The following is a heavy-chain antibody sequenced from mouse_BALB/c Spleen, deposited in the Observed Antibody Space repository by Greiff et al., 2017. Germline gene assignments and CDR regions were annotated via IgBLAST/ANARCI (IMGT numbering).Heavy chain of an antibody. V-gene: IGHV5-6-3*01. Sequence: EVKLMESGGGLVQPGGSLKLSCAASGFTFSSYTMSWVRQTPDKRLELVATINSNGGSTYYPDSVKGRFTISRDNAKNTLYLQMSSLKSEDTAMYYCARASYDGYFDYWGQGTTLTVSS. D-gene: IGHD2-14*01. CDR2: INSNGGST. CDR3: ARASYDGYFDY. CDR1: GFTFSSYT. J-gene: IGHJ2*01.